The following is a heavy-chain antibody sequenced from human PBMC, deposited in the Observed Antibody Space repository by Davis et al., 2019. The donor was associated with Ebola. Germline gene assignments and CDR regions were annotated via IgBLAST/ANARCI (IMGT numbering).Heavy chain of an antibody. J-gene: IGHJ5*02. Sequence: GGSLRLSCAASGFTVSSNYMSWVRQAPGKGLEWVANIKQDGSEKYYVDSVKGRFTISRDNAKNSLYLQMNSLRAEDTAVYYCARDKGWFGETTIDPWGQGTLVTVSS. D-gene: IGHD3-10*01. CDR1: GFTVSSNY. V-gene: IGHV3-7*01. CDR2: IKQDGSEK. CDR3: ARDKGWFGETTIDP.